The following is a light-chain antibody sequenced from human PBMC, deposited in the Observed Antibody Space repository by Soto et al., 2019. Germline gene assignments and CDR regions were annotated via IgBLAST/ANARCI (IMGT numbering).Light chain of an antibody. Sequence: EAVLTQSPLSLPVTLGQPASISCRSSQSLVYGDGNTYLNWFQQRPGQSPRRLIYEVSNRDSGVPDRFSGSGSVTDFTLTISRVEADDVGVYYCMQGSHWPYTFGQGTKLEIE. CDR3: MQGSHWPYT. V-gene: IGKV2-30*01. CDR1: QSLVYGDGNTY. J-gene: IGKJ2*01. CDR2: EVS.